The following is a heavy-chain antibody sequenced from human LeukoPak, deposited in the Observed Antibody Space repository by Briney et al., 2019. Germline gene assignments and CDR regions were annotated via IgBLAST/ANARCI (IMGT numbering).Heavy chain of an antibody. V-gene: IGHV3-23*01. CDR2: ISSSGGST. CDR1: GFTFSSYA. Sequence: GGSLRLSCAASGFTFSSYAMSWVRQAPGKGLEWVSAISSSGGSTYYADSVKGRFTISRDNSKNTLYLQMNSLRAEDTAAYYCAKGPSSGWTNDYWGEGTLVTVSS. CDR3: AKGPSSGWTNDY. J-gene: IGHJ4*02. D-gene: IGHD6-25*01.